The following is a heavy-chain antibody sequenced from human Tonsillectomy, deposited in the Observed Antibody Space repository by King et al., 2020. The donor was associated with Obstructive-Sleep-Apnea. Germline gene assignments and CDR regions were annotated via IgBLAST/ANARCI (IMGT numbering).Heavy chain of an antibody. CDR3: ARDRSTVGRWFDP. CDR1: GYTFTSYA. D-gene: IGHD2-15*01. V-gene: IGHV1-3*01. J-gene: IGHJ5*02. CDR2: INAGNVNT. Sequence: QLVQSGAEVKKPGASVKVSCKASGYTFTSYAMHWVRQAPGQRLEWMGWINAGNVNTKYSQKFQGRVTITRDTSASTAYMGLSSLRSEDTAVYYCARDRSTVGRWFDPWGQGTLVTVSS.